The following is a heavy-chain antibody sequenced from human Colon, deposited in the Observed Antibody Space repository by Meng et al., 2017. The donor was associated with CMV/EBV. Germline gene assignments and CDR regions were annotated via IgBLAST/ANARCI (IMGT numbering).Heavy chain of an antibody. V-gene: IGHV7-4-1*01. D-gene: IGHD3-9*01. CDR3: ALEDILTGQYSFDY. J-gene: IGHJ4*02. CDR2: INTNTGNP. Sequence: SGDTSTAYAMSWVRQAPGRRLEWMGWINTNTGNPTYAQGFTGRFVFSFDTSINTAYLDIRSLKIEDTAVYFCALEDILTGQYSFDYWGQGSLVTVSS. CDR1: GDTSTAYA.